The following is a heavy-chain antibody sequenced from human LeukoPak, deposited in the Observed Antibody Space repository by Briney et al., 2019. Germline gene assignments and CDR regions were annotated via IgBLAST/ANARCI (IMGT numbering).Heavy chain of an antibody. D-gene: IGHD3-16*01. V-gene: IGHV3-21*01. J-gene: IGHJ6*02. Sequence: ETGGSPRLSCAASGFTFSSYGMNWVRQAPGKGLEWVSSISSSSSYIYYADSVKGRFTISRDKAKNSLYLQMNSLRAEDTAVYYCARVGGPNSGMVWGQGTTVTVSS. CDR1: GFTFSSYG. CDR2: ISSSSSYI. CDR3: ARVGGPNSGMV.